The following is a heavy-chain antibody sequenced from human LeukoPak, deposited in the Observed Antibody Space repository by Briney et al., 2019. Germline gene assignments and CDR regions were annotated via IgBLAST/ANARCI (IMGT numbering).Heavy chain of an antibody. D-gene: IGHD6-13*01. Sequence: PGGSLRLSCAASGFTFSSYGMHWVRQAPGKGLEWVAFIRYDGSNKYYADSVKGRFTISRDNSKNTLYLQMNSLRAEDTAVYYCARDPSVAAAGNNWFDPWGQGTLVTVSS. CDR1: GFTFSSYG. CDR3: ARDPSVAAAGNNWFDP. J-gene: IGHJ5*02. V-gene: IGHV3-30*02. CDR2: IRYDGSNK.